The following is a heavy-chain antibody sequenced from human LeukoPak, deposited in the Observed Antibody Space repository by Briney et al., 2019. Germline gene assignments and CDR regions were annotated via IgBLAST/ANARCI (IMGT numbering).Heavy chain of an antibody. Sequence: PGGSLRLSCAASGFTLSSYAMSWVRQGPGKGLEWVSAISVSGNTYHADSVKGRFTISRDSSKNTLYLQMNSLRAGDAAVYYCAKVTYGSGTYGAFDYWGQGTLVTVSS. V-gene: IGHV3-23*01. D-gene: IGHD3-10*01. CDR1: GFTLSSYA. CDR3: AKVTYGSGTYGAFDY. CDR2: ISVSGNT. J-gene: IGHJ4*02.